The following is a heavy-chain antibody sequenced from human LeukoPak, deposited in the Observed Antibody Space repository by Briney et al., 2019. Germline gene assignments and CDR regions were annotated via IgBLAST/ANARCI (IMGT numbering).Heavy chain of an antibody. CDR3: ARTRLRGDPFDD. CDR1: GDSMSSGGYY. V-gene: IGHV4-31*03. J-gene: IGHJ4*02. D-gene: IGHD2-21*02. CDR2: IFSTGNT. Sequence: SQTLSLTCTVSGDSMSSGGYYWSWIRQHPGKGLEWIGYIFSTGNTYYNPSLKSRLTISVDTSKNRFSLQLSFVTAADTAVYYCARTRLRGDPFDDWGQGTLVTVSS.